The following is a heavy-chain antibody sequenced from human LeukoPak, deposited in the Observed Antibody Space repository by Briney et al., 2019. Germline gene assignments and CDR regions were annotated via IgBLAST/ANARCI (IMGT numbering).Heavy chain of an antibody. CDR1: GFTFSNAW. V-gene: IGHV3-15*01. CDR2: IKSKTDGGTT. J-gene: IGHJ4*02. CDR3: TTDISRLHSSSWYSGY. Sequence: GGSLRLSCAASGFTFSNAWMSWVRQAPGKGLEWVGRIKSKTDGGTTDYAAPVKGRFTISRDDSKNTLYLQMNSLKTEDTAVYYCTTDISRLHSSSWYSGYWGQGTLVTVSS. D-gene: IGHD6-13*01.